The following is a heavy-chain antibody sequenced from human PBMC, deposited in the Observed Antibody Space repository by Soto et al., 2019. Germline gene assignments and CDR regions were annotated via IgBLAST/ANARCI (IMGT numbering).Heavy chain of an antibody. CDR3: AKAPAGSWREYYCDY. D-gene: IGHD3-10*01. CDR1: GFTFSRYW. J-gene: IGHJ4*02. V-gene: IGHV3-7*01. Sequence: EVQLVESGGGVVQPGGSLRLSCATSGFTFSRYWMTWVRQVPGKGLEWVANINQDGTETYYLAAVKGRFTISRDNAKDSLDLQLNALSTDDTAGYYCAKAPAGSWREYYCDYWCPGNRVTFSS. CDR2: INQDGTET.